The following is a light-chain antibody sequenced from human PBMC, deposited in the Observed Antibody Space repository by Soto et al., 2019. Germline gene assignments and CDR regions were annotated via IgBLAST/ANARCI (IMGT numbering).Light chain of an antibody. Sequence: EIALTQSPDTLSLSPEERATLSCTASESVTSSCLAWYQRKPGQAPRLLIHTTSTRATDIPDRFSGSGSGTDFTLTIGRLEPEDFAVNYCQQCRGSPLFSFGPGTRVDI. CDR3: QQCRGSPLFS. V-gene: IGKV3-20*01. CDR1: ESVTSSC. CDR2: TTS. J-gene: IGKJ3*01.